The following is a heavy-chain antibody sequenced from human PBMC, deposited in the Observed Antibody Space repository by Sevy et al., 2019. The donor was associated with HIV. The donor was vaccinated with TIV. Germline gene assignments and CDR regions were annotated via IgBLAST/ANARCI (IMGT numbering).Heavy chain of an antibody. CDR2: IYYSGST. Sequence: SETLSLTCTVSGGSISSSSYYWGWIRQPPGKGLEWIGSIYYSGSTYYNPSLKSRVTISVDTSKNQFSLKLSSVTAADTAVYYCARHRAPPPLKDLFWSGYYDFDYWGRGTLVTVSS. CDR3: ARHRAPPPLKDLFWSGYYDFDY. J-gene: IGHJ4*02. CDR1: GGSISSSSYY. V-gene: IGHV4-39*01. D-gene: IGHD3-3*01.